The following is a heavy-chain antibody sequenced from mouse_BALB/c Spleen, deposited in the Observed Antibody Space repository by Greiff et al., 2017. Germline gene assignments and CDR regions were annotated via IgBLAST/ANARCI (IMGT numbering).Heavy chain of an antibody. CDR2: IRNKANGYTT. V-gene: IGHV7-3*02. J-gene: IGHJ4*01. CDR1: GFTFTDYY. D-gene: IGHD2-3*01. Sequence: EVMLVESGGGLVQPGGSLRLSCATSGFTFTDYYMSWVRQPPGKALEWLGFIRNKANGYTTEYSASVKGRFTISRDNSQSILYLQMNTLRAEDSATYYCARDKGVYDGYYDYAMDYWGQGTSVTVSS. CDR3: ARDKGVYDGYYDYAMDY.